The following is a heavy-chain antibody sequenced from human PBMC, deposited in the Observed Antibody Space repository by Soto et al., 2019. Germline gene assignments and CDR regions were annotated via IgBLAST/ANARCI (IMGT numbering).Heavy chain of an antibody. Sequence: QVELVQSGAEIKKPGSSVKVSCKASGGTFGTYAISWVRQAPGQGLEWMGGIIPIFITAKYAQKFQGRVTITADESTMTAYMELISLRSDDTAIYYCARDRTRGTTVGMDVWGQGTTVTVSS. J-gene: IGHJ6*02. CDR1: GGTFGTYA. CDR2: IIPIFITA. CDR3: ARDRTRGTTVGMDV. D-gene: IGHD1-1*01. V-gene: IGHV1-69*01.